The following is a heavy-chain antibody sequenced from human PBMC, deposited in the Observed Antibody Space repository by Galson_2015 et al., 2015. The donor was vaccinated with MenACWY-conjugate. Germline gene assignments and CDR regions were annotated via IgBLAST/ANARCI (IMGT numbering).Heavy chain of an antibody. CDR3: AKTPLTTVTNWHFDY. V-gene: IGHV3-23*01. D-gene: IGHD4-17*01. CDR2: ISGSGGST. J-gene: IGHJ4*02. Sequence: SLRLSCAASGFTFSSYAMSWVRQAPGKGLEWVSDISGSGGSTNYADSVKGRFTMSRDNSKNTLYLQMNSLRAEDTAVYYCAKTPLTTVTNWHFDYWGQGTLVTVSS. CDR1: GFTFSSYA.